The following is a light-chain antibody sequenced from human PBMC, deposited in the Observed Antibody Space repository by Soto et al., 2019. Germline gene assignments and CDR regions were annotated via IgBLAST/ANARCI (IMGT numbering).Light chain of an antibody. CDR1: QSVSNNY. J-gene: IGKJ2*01. V-gene: IGKV3-20*01. CDR2: GAS. CDR3: QQYGGVPYT. Sequence: EIVLTQSPGTLSLSPGERATRSCRTSQSVSNNYLAWYQQKPGQAPRLLIYGASSRATGIPDRFSGSGSGTDFTLTISRLEPADFAIYYCQQYGGVPYTFGQGTKVDIK.